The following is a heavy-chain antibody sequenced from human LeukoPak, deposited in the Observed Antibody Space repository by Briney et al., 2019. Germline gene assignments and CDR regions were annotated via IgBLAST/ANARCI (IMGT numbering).Heavy chain of an antibody. CDR1: GLTVSSNY. Sequence: GGSLRLSCAASGLTVSSNYMSWVRRAPGRGLEWVSLIYSAGDTYYADSVKGRFTISRDNSKNTLYLQMNSLRAEDTAVYYCAKGIAVAGPFDLWGRGTLVTVSS. V-gene: IGHV3-53*01. CDR2: IYSAGDT. CDR3: AKGIAVAGPFDL. J-gene: IGHJ2*01. D-gene: IGHD6-19*01.